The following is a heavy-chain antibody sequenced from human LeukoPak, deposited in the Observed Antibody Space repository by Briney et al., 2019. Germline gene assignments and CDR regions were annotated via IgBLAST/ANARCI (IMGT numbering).Heavy chain of an antibody. V-gene: IGHV1-2*02. Sequence: GASVKVSCKASGYSFTAFYIHWVRQARGQGLEWMGCIHPRSGETNYAQKFQGRVTMTKDTSISTAYMDLSSLGSDDTAVYYCARDGEYGTGSYYRGCFDYWGQGILVTVSS. CDR3: ARDGEYGTGSYYRGCFDY. CDR1: GYSFTAFY. J-gene: IGHJ4*02. CDR2: IHPRSGET. D-gene: IGHD3-10*01.